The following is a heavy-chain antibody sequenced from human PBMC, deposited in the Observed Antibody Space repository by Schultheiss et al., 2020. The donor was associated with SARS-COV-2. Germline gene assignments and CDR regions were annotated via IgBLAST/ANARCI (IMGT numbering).Heavy chain of an antibody. V-gene: IGHV4-61*01. CDR2: IYYSGST. Sequence: GSLRLSCTVSGGSISSSSYYWSWIRQPPGKGLEWIGYIYYSGSTNYNPSLKSRVTISVDTSKNQFSLKLSSVAAADTAVYYCARGWAYYGSGSYYVRRIDPWGQGTLVTVSS. J-gene: IGHJ5*02. CDR1: GGSISSSSYY. CDR3: ARGWAYYGSGSYYVRRIDP. D-gene: IGHD3-10*01.